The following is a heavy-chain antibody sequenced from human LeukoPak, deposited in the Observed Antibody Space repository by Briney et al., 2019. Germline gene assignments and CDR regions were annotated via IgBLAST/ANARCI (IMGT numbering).Heavy chain of an antibody. CDR1: GFNFSDYS. CDR3: TRDRGWQQFDY. D-gene: IGHD5-24*01. V-gene: IGHV3-7*01. Sequence: QAGGSLRLSCAASGFNFSDYSMNWVRQAPGKGLEWVADIKQDGSEKYYVDSVKGRFTISRDNAKNSLYLQMNSLRAEDTAVYYCTRDRGWQQFDYWGQGTLVTVSS. J-gene: IGHJ4*02. CDR2: IKQDGSEK.